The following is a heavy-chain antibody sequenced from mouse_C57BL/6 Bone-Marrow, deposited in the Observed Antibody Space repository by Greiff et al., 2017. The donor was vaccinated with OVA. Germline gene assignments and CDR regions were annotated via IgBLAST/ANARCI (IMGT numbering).Heavy chain of an antibody. CDR2: ISYDGSN. CDR1: GYSITSGYY. V-gene: IGHV3-6*01. Sequence: VQLQQSGPGLVKPSQSLSLTCSVTGYSITSGYYWNWIRQFPGNKLEWMGYISYDGSNNYNPSLKNRISITRDTSKNQFCLKLNSVTTEDTATYYCARDRKEMDYWGQGTSVTVSS. J-gene: IGHJ4*01. CDR3: ARDRKEMDY.